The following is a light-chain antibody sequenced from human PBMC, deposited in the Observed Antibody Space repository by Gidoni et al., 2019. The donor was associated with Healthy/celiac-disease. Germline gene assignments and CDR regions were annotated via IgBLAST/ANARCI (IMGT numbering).Light chain of an antibody. J-gene: IGKJ1*01. CDR2: AAS. CDR1: QSISSY. CDR3: QQSYSTPPWT. Sequence: DIQMTQSPSSLSASVGDRVTIPCRASQSISSYLNWYQQKPGKAPKLLIYAASSLQSGGQSRFSGSGSGTDFTLTISSLQPEDFATYYCQQSYSTPPWTFXQXTKVEIK. V-gene: IGKV1-39*01.